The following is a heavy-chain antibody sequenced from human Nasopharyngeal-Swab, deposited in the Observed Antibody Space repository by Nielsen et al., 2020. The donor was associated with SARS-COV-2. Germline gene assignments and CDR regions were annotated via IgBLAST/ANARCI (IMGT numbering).Heavy chain of an antibody. V-gene: IGHV4-39*01. D-gene: IGHD6-19*01. J-gene: IGHJ5*02. CDR2: IYYSGST. CDR3: ARHKLSGIAVAGAAVNWFDP. Sequence: WIRQPPGKGLEWIGGIYYSGSTYYNPSLKSRVTISVDTSKNQFSLKLSSVTAADTAVYYCARHKLSGIAVAGAAVNWFDPWGQGTLVTVSS.